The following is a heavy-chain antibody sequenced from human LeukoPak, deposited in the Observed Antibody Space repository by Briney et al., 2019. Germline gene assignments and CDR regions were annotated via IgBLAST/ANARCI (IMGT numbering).Heavy chain of an antibody. CDR2: IKQDGSEK. CDR3: TRVGYCASTGCYTGVAPFDY. Sequence: GGSLRLSCAVSGFTFSNYWMSWVRQAPGKGLEWVANIKQDGSEKYYVDSVKDRFTISRGNAQNLLYLQMNTLRAEDTAVYYCTRVGYCASTGCYTGVAPFDYWGQGTLVTVSS. D-gene: IGHD2-2*02. J-gene: IGHJ4*02. V-gene: IGHV3-7*04. CDR1: GFTFSNYW.